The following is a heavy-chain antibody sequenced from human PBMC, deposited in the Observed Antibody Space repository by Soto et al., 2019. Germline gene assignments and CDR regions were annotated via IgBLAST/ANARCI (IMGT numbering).Heavy chain of an antibody. J-gene: IGHJ4*02. Sequence: QVQVQESGPGLVRPSETLSLTCTVSGGSISSRDSYWGWIRQPPGKGLEWIGSFHYSGSTYYNPSLKSRVTISVDTSKNQLSLRVTSVTAADTAVDYCARGFGRSHFDYWGQGTLVTVSS. CDR1: GGSISSRDSY. CDR3: ARGFGRSHFDY. D-gene: IGHD3-16*01. CDR2: FHYSGST. V-gene: IGHV4-39*01.